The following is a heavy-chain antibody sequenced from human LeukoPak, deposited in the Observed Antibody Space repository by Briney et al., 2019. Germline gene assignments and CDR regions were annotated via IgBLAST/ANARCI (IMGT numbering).Heavy chain of an antibody. D-gene: IGHD3-10*01. Sequence: ASVKVSCKASGYTFTGYYMHWVRQAPGQGLEWMGWINPNSGGTNYAQKFQGRVTMTRDTSISTACMELSRLRSDDTAVYYCATLYYYGSGSESDYWGQGTLVTVSS. CDR2: INPNSGGT. V-gene: IGHV1-2*02. CDR3: ATLYYYGSGSESDY. J-gene: IGHJ4*02. CDR1: GYTFTGYY.